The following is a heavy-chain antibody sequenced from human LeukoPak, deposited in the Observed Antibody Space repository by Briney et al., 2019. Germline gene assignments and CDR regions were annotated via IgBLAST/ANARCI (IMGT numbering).Heavy chain of an antibody. CDR2: ISYDGSNK. CDR3: AREIPTYNDAFDI. Sequence: GGSLRLSCAASGFTFSSYAMHWVRQAPGKGLEWVAVISYDGSNKYYADSVKGRFTVSRDNAKNSLYLQMNSLRADDTAVYYCAREIPTYNDAFDIWGQGTMVTVSS. V-gene: IGHV3-30*04. J-gene: IGHJ3*02. CDR1: GFTFSSYA. D-gene: IGHD1-14*01.